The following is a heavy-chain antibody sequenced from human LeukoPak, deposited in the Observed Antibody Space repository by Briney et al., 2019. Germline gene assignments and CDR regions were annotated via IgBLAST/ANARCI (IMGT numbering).Heavy chain of an antibody. Sequence: GGSLRLSCAASGFTFSSYAMSWVRQAPGTGLEWVSAISGSGGSTYYADSVKGRFTISRDNSKNTLYLQMNSLRAEDTAVYYCAKRFLEWLSKPTFDYWGQGTLVTVSS. D-gene: IGHD3-3*01. CDR1: GFTFSSYA. CDR2: ISGSGGST. V-gene: IGHV3-23*01. CDR3: AKRFLEWLSKPTFDY. J-gene: IGHJ4*02.